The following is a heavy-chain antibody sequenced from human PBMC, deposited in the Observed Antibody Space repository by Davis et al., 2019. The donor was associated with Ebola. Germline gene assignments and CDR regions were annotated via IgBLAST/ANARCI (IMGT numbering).Heavy chain of an antibody. CDR3: TQTVDTAIPGSYYYYGMDV. CDR1: GFTFSSYA. CDR2: ISSNGGST. J-gene: IGHJ6*02. Sequence: GESLKISCAASGFTFSSYAMHWVRQAPGKGLEYVSAISSNGGSTYYANSVKGRFTISRDNSKNTLYLQMGSLRAEDMAVYYCTQTVDTAIPGSYYYYGMDVWGQGTTVTVSS. V-gene: IGHV3-64*01. D-gene: IGHD5-18*01.